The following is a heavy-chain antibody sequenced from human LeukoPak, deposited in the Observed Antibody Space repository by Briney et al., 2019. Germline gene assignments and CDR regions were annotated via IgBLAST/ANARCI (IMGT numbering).Heavy chain of an antibody. CDR3: AKGGDSYGSHYQMDV. D-gene: IGHD2-21*02. CDR1: GFTFSSYA. CDR2: ISGNGGRT. Sequence: PGGSLRLSCAASGFTFSSYAMSWVRQAPGKGLEWVSAISGNGGRTYYADSVKGRFTISRDNSRNTLSMQLNSLRVEDSGIYYCAKGGDSYGSHYQMDVWGKGTTVTVSS. J-gene: IGHJ6*03. V-gene: IGHV3-23*01.